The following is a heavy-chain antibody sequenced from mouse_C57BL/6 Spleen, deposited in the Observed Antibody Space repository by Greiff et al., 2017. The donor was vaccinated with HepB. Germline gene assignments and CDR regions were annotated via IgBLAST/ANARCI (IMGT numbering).Heavy chain of an antibody. CDR2: ISSGSSTI. J-gene: IGHJ1*03. CDR1: GFTFSDYG. Sequence: EVKVVESGGGLVKPGGSLKLSCAASGFTFSDYGMHWVRQAPEKGLEWVAYISSGSSTIYYADTVKGRFTISRDNAKNTLFLQMTSLRSEDTAMYYCARSKGLTGTYWYFDVWGTGTTVTVSS. D-gene: IGHD4-1*01. V-gene: IGHV5-17*01. CDR3: ARSKGLTGTYWYFDV.